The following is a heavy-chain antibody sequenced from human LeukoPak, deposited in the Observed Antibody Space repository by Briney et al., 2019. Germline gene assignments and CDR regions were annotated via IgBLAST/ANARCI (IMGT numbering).Heavy chain of an antibody. J-gene: IGHJ3*02. CDR1: GGSISSYY. CDR3: ARGVVQVAFDI. D-gene: IGHD2-15*01. CDR2: IYYSGST. Sequence: PSETLSLTCTVSGGSISSYYWSWIRQPPGKGLEWIGYIYYSGSTNYNPSLKSRVTISVDTSKNQFSLKLSSVTAADTAVYYCARGVVQVAFDIWGQGTMVTVSS. V-gene: IGHV4-59*01.